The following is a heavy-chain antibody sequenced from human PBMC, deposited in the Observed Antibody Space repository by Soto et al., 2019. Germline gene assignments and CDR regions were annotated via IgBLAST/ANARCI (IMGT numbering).Heavy chain of an antibody. D-gene: IGHD2-15*01. CDR3: ARDCSGGSCYENYYYYYGMDV. Sequence: QVQLVQSGAEVKKPGSSVKVSCKASGGTFSSYAISWVRQAPGQGLEWMGGIIPIFGTANYAQKFQGRVTITADESTSTAYMELSSLSSEDTAVYYCARDCSGGSCYENYYYYYGMDVWGQGTTVTVSS. V-gene: IGHV1-69*12. CDR1: GGTFSSYA. J-gene: IGHJ6*02. CDR2: IIPIFGTA.